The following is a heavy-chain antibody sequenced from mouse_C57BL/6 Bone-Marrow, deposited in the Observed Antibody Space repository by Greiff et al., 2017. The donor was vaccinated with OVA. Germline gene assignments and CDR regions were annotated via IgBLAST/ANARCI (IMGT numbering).Heavy chain of an antibody. D-gene: IGHD1-1*01. CDR1: GYAFSSSW. CDR2: IYPGDGDT. V-gene: IGHV1-82*01. Sequence: VQLQQSGPELVKPGASVKISCKASGYAFSSSWMNWVKQRPGKGLEWIGRIYPGDGDTNYNGKFKGKATLTADKSSSTAYMQLSSLTSEDSAVYFCARNGDCGGTFWYFDVWGTGTTVTVSS. J-gene: IGHJ1*03. CDR3: ARNGDCGGTFWYFDV.